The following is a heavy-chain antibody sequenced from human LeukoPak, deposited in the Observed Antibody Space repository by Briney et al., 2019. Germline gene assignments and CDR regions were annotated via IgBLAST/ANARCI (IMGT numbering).Heavy chain of an antibody. Sequence: GGSLRLSCAASGFTFSSYAMSWVRQAPGKGLEWVSAISGSGGSTYYADSVKGRFTISRDNAKNSLYLQMNSLRAEDTAVYYCARAGIWNYYDSSTADYWGQGTLVTVSS. CDR1: GFTFSSYA. V-gene: IGHV3-23*01. J-gene: IGHJ4*02. CDR3: ARAGIWNYYDSSTADY. CDR2: ISGSGGST. D-gene: IGHD3-22*01.